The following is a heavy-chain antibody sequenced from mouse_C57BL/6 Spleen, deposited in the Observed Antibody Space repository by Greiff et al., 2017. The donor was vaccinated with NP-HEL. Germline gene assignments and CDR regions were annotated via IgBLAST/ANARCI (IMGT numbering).Heavy chain of an antibody. J-gene: IGHJ2*01. Sequence: VHVKQSGAELVKPGASVKLSCTASGFNIKDYYMHWVKQRTEQGLEWIGRIDPEDGETKYAPKFQGKATITADTSSNTAYLQLSSLTSEDTAVYYCARPRYDYDSEYYFDYWGQGTTLTVSS. CDR2: IDPEDGET. V-gene: IGHV14-2*01. CDR1: GFNIKDYY. CDR3: ARPRYDYDSEYYFDY. D-gene: IGHD2-4*01.